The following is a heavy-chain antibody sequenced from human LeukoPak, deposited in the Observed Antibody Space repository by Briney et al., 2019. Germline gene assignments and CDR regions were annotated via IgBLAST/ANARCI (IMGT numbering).Heavy chain of an antibody. D-gene: IGHD3-16*01. Sequence: GGSLRLSCAASGFTFNSYAMSWVRQAPGKGLEWVAVISYDGSNKYCADSVKGRFTISRDNSKNTLYLQMNSLRAEDTAVYYCARDLGVDSKEEMDSRLVDYWGQGTLVTVPS. J-gene: IGHJ4*02. CDR3: ARDLGVDSKEEMDSRLVDY. V-gene: IGHV3-30-3*01. CDR2: ISYDGSNK. CDR1: GFTFNSYA.